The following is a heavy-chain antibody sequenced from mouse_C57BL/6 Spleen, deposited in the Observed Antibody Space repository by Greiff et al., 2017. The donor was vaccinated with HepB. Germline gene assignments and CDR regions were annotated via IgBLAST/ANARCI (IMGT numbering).Heavy chain of an antibody. Sequence: QVQLKQSGAELVRPGASVKLSCKASGYTFTDYYINWVKQRPGQGLEWIARIYPGSGNTYYNEKFKGKATLTAEKSSSTAYMQLSSLTSEDSAVYFCARDDYDERGFAYWGQGTLVTVSA. J-gene: IGHJ3*01. CDR1: GYTFTDYY. CDR2: IYPGSGNT. D-gene: IGHD2-4*01. V-gene: IGHV1-76*01. CDR3: ARDDYDERGFAY.